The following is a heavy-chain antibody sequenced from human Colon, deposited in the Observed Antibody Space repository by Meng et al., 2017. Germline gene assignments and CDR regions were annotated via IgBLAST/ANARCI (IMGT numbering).Heavy chain of an antibody. V-gene: IGHV6-1*01. CDR3: TTWYGEY. Sequence: QVQLPQSGPGLVKPSQTLSLTCAISGDSVSSNRALWHWVRQSPSRGLEWLGQTYYRSEWQNHYGVSVKSRITINADTSRNHFSLHLNSVTPEDTAVYHCTTWYGEYWGQGTLVTVSS. CDR2: TYYRSEWQN. D-gene: IGHD3-10*01. J-gene: IGHJ4*02. CDR1: GDSVSSNRAL.